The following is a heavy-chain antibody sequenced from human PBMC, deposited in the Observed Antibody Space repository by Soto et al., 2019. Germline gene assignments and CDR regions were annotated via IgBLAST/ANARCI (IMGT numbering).Heavy chain of an antibody. Sequence: QVQLVESGGGLVQPGGSLRLSCAASGFTFGDYEMSWIRQAAGKGPEWVSFLSRSGNTIYYADSVKGRFSISRDNAENSLYLQMECLRVEDTVTYFWASSSGWYEAEAFDMWGQGTRVTVSA. CDR1: GFTFGDYE. J-gene: IGHJ3*02. V-gene: IGHV3-11*01. CDR2: LSRSGNTI. D-gene: IGHD3-22*01. CDR3: ASSSGWYEAEAFDM.